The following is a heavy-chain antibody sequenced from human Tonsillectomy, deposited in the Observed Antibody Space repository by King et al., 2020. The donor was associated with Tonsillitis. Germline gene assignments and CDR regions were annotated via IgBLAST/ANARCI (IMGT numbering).Heavy chain of an antibody. CDR1: GYSFTSYW. Sequence: VQLVESGAEVKKPGESLKISCKGSGYSFTSYWIGWVRQMPGKGLEWMGIIYPGDSDTRYSPSFQGQVTISADKSISTAYLQWSSLKASDTAMYYCARRTGFLWFGELSHDAFDIWGQGTMVTVSS. V-gene: IGHV5-51*01. CDR3: ARRTGFLWFGELSHDAFDI. J-gene: IGHJ3*02. CDR2: IYPGDSDT. D-gene: IGHD3-10*01.